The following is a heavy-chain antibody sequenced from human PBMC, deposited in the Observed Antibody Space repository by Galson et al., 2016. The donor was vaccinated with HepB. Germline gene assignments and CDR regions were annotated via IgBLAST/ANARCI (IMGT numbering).Heavy chain of an antibody. Sequence: SVKVSCKVSGYIFTELSMQWVRQAPGKGLEWMGGFDPEDGQMIYAQKFQGRVTMTEDTSTDTVFMELSSLGSEDTAVYYCATDIMVVRPFAPTGSQYWGPGTLVVVTS. CDR3: ATDIMVVRPFAPTGSQY. CDR2: FDPEDGQM. V-gene: IGHV1-24*01. CDR1: GYIFTELS. J-gene: IGHJ4*02. D-gene: IGHD3/OR15-3a*01.